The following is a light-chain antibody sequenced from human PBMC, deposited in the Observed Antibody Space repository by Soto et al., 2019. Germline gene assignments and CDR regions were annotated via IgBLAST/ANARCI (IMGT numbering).Light chain of an antibody. CDR2: DVS. Sequence: QSALTQPASVSGSPGQSITISCTGTSSDVGYFDYVSWYQQHPGKAPKLMIFDVSDRSSGVSDRFSGSKSGNTASLTISGLQAEDEADYFCSSYASGSNHVLFGGGTKLTVL. CDR1: SSDVGYFDY. V-gene: IGLV2-14*03. J-gene: IGLJ3*02. CDR3: SSYASGSNHVL.